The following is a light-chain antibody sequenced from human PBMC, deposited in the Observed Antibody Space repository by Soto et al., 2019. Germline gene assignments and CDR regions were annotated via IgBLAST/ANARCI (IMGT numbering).Light chain of an antibody. CDR1: SSDVGAYNF. J-gene: IGLJ2*01. CDR3: NSYTSSSTLVV. CDR2: DVS. Sequence: QSALTQPASVSGSPGQSITISCTGTSSDVGAYNFVSWYQQHPGKAPKLMIYDVSNRPSGVSNRFSGSKSGNTASLTISGLQAEDEAHYYCNSYTSSSTLVVFGGGTQLTVL. V-gene: IGLV2-14*01.